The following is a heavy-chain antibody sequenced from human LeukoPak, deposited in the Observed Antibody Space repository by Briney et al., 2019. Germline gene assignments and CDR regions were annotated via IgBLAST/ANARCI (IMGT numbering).Heavy chain of an antibody. CDR1: GYIFIGYY. V-gene: IGHV1-2*02. D-gene: IGHD1-14*01. CDR3: ARADWFVGTTQYFDY. Sequence: ASVKVSCKASGYIFIGYYIHWVRQSPGQGLECMGWINPRSGGTKYAQRFQGRVTMTRDTSINTAYVDLSSLISDDTAVYYCARADWFVGTTQYFDYSGQGTLVTVTS. J-gene: IGHJ4*02. CDR2: INPRSGGT.